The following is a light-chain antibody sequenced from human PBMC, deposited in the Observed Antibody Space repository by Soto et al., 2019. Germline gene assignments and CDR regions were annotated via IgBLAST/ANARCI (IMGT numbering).Light chain of an antibody. V-gene: IGKV3-15*01. CDR1: QSVSSS. J-gene: IGKJ1*01. Sequence: IVIAQSPATLSVSPGERATLSWRASQSVSSSLAWYQQKPGQAPRLLIYGASTRATGIPARFSGSGSGTEFTLTISSLQSEDFAVYYCQQYNNWPRTFGQGTKVEIK. CDR3: QQYNNWPRT. CDR2: GAS.